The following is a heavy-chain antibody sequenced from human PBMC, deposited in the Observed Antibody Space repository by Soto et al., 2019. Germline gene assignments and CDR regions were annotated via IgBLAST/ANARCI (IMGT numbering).Heavy chain of an antibody. CDR3: TLSGYYGGVDY. CDR1: GYTFTSYY. V-gene: IGHV1-46*01. D-gene: IGHD3-22*01. Sequence: QVQLVQSGAEVKKPGASVKVSCKASGYTFTSYYMHWVRQAPGQGLEWMGIINPSGGSTSYAQKFQGRGTMTRDTSTSTVYMEMSSLRSEDTAVYYCTLSGYYGGVDYWGQGTLVTVSS. J-gene: IGHJ4*02. CDR2: INPSGGST.